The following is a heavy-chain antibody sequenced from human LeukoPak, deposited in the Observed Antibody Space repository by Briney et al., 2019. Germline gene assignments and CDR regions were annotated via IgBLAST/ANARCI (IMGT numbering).Heavy chain of an antibody. CDR3: ARDPGWDSSGFVRFDY. CDR1: GFTFSSYA. CDR2: ISYDGSNK. D-gene: IGHD3-22*01. J-gene: IGHJ4*02. Sequence: GGSLRLSCAASGFTFSSYAMHWVRQAPGKGLEWVAFISYDGSNKYYADSVKGRFTISRDNSKNTLHLQMNSLRAEDTAVYCCARDPGWDSSGFVRFDYWGQGTLVTVSS. V-gene: IGHV3-30*04.